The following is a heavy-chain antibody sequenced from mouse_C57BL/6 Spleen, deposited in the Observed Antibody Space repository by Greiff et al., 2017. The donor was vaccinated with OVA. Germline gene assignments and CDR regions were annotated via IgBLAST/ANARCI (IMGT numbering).Heavy chain of an antibody. V-gene: IGHV1-80*01. CDR1: GYAFSSYW. J-gene: IGHJ1*03. CDR3: ARGVGTSWYFDV. Sequence: QVQLKESGAELVKPGASVKISCKASGYAFSSYWMNWVKQRPGKGLEWIGQIYPGDGDTNYNGKFKGKATLTADKSSSTAYMQLSSLTSEDSAVYFCARGVGTSWYFDVWGTGTTVTVSS. CDR2: IYPGDGDT. D-gene: IGHD1-1*01.